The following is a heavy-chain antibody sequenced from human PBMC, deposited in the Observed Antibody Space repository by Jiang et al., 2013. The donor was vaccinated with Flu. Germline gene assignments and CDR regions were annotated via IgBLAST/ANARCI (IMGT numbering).Heavy chain of an antibody. CDR3: ARDSAGIAARRDLFVGDPKYYYYMDV. CDR1: GGTFSSYA. Sequence: CGAEVKKPGSSVKVSCKASGGTFSSYAISWVRQAPGQGLEWMGGIIPIFGTANYAQKFQGRVTITADESTSTAYMELSSLRSEDTAVYYCARDSAGIAARRDLFVGDPKYYYYMDVWGKGTTVTVSS. CDR2: IIPIFGTA. J-gene: IGHJ6*03. D-gene: IGHD6-6*01. V-gene: IGHV1-69*01.